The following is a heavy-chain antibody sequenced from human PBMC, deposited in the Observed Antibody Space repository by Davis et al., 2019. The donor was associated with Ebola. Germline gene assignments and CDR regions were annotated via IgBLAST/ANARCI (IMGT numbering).Heavy chain of an antibody. CDR3: ARDVAGRAGY. CDR2: ISYDGSNK. V-gene: IGHV3-30-3*01. Sequence: PGGSLRLSCAASGFTFSSYDMHWVRQAPGKGLEWVAVISYDGSNKYYADSVKGRFTISRDNSKNTLYLQMNSLRAEDTAVYYCARDVAGRAGYWGQGTLVTVSS. CDR1: GFTFSSYD. D-gene: IGHD1-14*01. J-gene: IGHJ4*02.